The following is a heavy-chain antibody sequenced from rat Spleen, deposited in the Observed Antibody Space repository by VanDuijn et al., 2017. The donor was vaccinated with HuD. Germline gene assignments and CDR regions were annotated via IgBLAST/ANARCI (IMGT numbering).Heavy chain of an antibody. Sequence: EVQLAESGGGLVQPGRSLKLSCAASGFTFSDYYMAWVRQAPTKGLEWVASISYDGGSTYYPDSVKGRFTISRDNAKSTLYLQMNSLRSEDTATYYCTRAYNSWYFDFWGPGTMVTVSS. CDR1: GFTFSDYY. CDR2: ISYDGGST. D-gene: IGHD1-5*01. V-gene: IGHV5-20*01. CDR3: TRAYNSWYFDF. J-gene: IGHJ1*01.